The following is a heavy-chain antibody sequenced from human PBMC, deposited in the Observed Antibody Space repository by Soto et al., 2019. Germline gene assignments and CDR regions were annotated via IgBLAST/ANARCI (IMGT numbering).Heavy chain of an antibody. CDR1: GFTFSTHG. V-gene: IGHV3-33*01. J-gene: IGHJ3*02. Sequence: GGSLRLSCAASGFTFSTHGMHWVRQAPGKGLEWVALMWFDGSEKYYGDSVKGRFTISRDNSKNTLYLQMNSLSAEDTAVYYCARLYCSADSCYSVGAFDIRGQGTMVTVSS. D-gene: IGHD2-15*01. CDR3: ARLYCSADSCYSVGAFDI. CDR2: MWFDGSEK.